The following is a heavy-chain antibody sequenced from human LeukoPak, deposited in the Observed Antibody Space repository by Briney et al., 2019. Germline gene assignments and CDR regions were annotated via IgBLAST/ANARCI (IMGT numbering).Heavy chain of an antibody. CDR2: IYSGGST. D-gene: IGHD6-13*01. CDR3: VRQGGSSNWYGYFDY. J-gene: IGHJ4*02. Sequence: PGGSLRLSCAASGFTVISNYMNWVRQAPGKGLEWVSTIYSGGSTDYADSVKGRFTISRDNSKNTLYLQMNSLRADDTAVYYCVRQGGSSNWYGYFDYWGQGILVTVSS. CDR1: GFTVISNY. V-gene: IGHV3-66*04.